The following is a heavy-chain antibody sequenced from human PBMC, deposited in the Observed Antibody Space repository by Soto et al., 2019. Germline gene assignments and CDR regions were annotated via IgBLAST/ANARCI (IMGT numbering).Heavy chain of an antibody. J-gene: IGHJ6*02. D-gene: IGHD3-3*02. CDR2: IIPIFRTP. V-gene: IGHV1-69*12. Sequence: QVQLVQSGAEVKKPGSSVTVSCKASGGTFGNSAVSWVRQAPGQGLEWMGGIIPIFRTPDYAQKFQGRVTITADXXTSTVYMELTSLRSEDTAVYYCARDKDRQQLGGNYYYGIDVWGQGTTVTVSS. CDR1: GGTFGNSA. CDR3: ARDKDRQQLGGNYYYGIDV.